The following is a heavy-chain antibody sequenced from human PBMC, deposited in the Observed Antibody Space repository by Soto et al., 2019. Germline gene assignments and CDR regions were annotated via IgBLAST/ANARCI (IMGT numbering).Heavy chain of an antibody. CDR2: ISYDGSNK. CDR1: GFTFSSYA. Sequence: PGGSLRLSCAASGFTFSSYAMHWVRQAPGKGLEWVAVISYDGSNKYYADSVKGRFTISRDNSKNTLYLQMNSLRAEDTAVYYCARDFHVIVGAPGDAFDIWGQGTMVTVSS. D-gene: IGHD1-26*01. J-gene: IGHJ3*02. CDR3: ARDFHVIVGAPGDAFDI. V-gene: IGHV3-30-3*01.